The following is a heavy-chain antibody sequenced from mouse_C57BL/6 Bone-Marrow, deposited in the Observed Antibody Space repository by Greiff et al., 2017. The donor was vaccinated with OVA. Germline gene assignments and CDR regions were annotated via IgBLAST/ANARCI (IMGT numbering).Heavy chain of an antibody. V-gene: IGHV2-5*01. Sequence: VQLQESGPGLVQPSQSLSITCTVSGFSLTSYGVHWVRQSPGKGLEWLGVIWRGGSTDYNAAFMSRLSITKDNSKSQVFFKMHSLQTDDTAIYYSAKNEPDEDYYLSWYFDVWGTGTTVTVSS. D-gene: IGHD2-3*01. J-gene: IGHJ1*03. CDR1: GFSLTSYG. CDR3: AKNEPDEDYYLSWYFDV. CDR2: IWRGGST.